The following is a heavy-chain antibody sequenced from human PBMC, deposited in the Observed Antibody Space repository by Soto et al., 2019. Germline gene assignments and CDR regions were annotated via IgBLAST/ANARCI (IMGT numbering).Heavy chain of an antibody. D-gene: IGHD3-10*01. CDR3: ARSYSITMVRGVTARPWYYYGMDV. V-gene: IGHV4-39*01. CDR2: IYYSGST. Sequence: SETLSLTCTVSGGSISSSSYYWGWIRQPPGKGLEWIGSIYYSGSTYYNPSLKSRVTISVDTSKNHFSLKLSSVTAADTAVYYSARSYSITMVRGVTARPWYYYGMDVWGQGTTVTVSS. CDR1: GGSISSSSYY. J-gene: IGHJ6*02.